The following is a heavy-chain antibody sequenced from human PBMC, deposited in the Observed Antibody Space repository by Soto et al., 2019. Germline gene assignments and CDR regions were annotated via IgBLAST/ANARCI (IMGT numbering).Heavy chain of an antibody. V-gene: IGHV4-61*01. J-gene: IGHJ3*02. Sequence: PSETLSLTCTVSGGSVSSGSYYWSWIRQPPGKGLEWIGYIYYSGSTNYNPSLKSRVTISVDTSKNQFSLKLSSVTAADAAVYYCARRAYYDSSGYYAFDIWGQGTMVTVSS. CDR2: IYYSGST. CDR3: ARRAYYDSSGYYAFDI. D-gene: IGHD3-22*01. CDR1: GGSVSSGSYY.